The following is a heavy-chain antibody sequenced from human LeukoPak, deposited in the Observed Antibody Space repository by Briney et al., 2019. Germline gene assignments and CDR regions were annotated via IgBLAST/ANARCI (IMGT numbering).Heavy chain of an antibody. V-gene: IGHV3-30-3*01. CDR2: ISYDGSNK. CDR1: GFTFSSYA. J-gene: IGHJ4*02. CDR3: ARPLAALRYFDWLVDY. D-gene: IGHD3-9*01. Sequence: GGSLRLSCAASGFTFSSYAMHWVRQAPGKGLEWVAVISYDGSNKYYADPVKGRFTISRDNSKNTLYLQMNSLRAEDTAVYYCARPLAALRYFDWLVDYWGQGTLVTVSS.